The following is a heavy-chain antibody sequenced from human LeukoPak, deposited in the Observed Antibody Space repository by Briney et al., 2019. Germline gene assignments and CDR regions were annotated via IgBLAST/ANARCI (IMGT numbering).Heavy chain of an antibody. D-gene: IGHD3-22*01. CDR1: GFTFDDYG. CDR2: INWNGGRT. Sequence: GGSLRLSCGASGFTFDDYGMSWVRQGPGKGLEWVSGINWNGGRTGYADSVKGRFTMSRDNAKNFLYLQMNSLRAEDTAFYYCAMRGDSSDYWYFDLWGRGTLVTVSS. CDR3: AMRGDSSDYWYFDL. J-gene: IGHJ2*01. V-gene: IGHV3-20*04.